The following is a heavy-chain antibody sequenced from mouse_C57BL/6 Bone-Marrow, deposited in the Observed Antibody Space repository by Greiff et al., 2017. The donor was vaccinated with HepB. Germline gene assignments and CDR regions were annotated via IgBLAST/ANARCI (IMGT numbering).Heavy chain of an antibody. CDR3: ARQPGTFYAMDY. CDR2: ISNGGGST. Sequence: EVKLEESGGGLVQPGGSLKLSCAASGFTFSDYYMYWVRQTPEKRLEWVAYISNGGGSTYYPDTVKGRFTISRDNAKNTLYLQMSRLKSEDTAMYYCARQPGTFYAMDYWGQGTSVTVSS. D-gene: IGHD3-3*01. V-gene: IGHV5-12*01. J-gene: IGHJ4*01. CDR1: GFTFSDYY.